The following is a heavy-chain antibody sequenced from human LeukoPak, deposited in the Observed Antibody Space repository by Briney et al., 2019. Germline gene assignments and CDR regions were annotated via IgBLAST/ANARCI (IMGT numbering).Heavy chain of an antibody. CDR1: GFTFSAYS. V-gene: IGHV3-48*04. CDR3: ATKGIVGATPDAFDI. D-gene: IGHD1-26*01. J-gene: IGHJ3*02. Sequence: GGSLRLSCAASGFTFSAYSMNWVRQAPGKGLEWVSYISSSSSTIYYADSVKGRFTISRDNAKNSLYLQMNSLRAEDTAVYYCATKGIVGATPDAFDIWGQGTMVTVSS. CDR2: ISSSSSTI.